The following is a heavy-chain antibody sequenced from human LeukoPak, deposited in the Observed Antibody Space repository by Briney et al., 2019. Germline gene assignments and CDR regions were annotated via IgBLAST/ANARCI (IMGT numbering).Heavy chain of an antibody. CDR1: GFTFSDYY. J-gene: IGHJ4*02. V-gene: IGHV3-11*03. CDR3: ARISGSYVFDY. CDR2: ISSSSYT. Sequence: GGSLRLSCTASGFTFSDYYMSWIRQAPGKGMEWVSYISSSSYTNYADSVKGRFTISRDNAKNSLYLQMNSLRAEDTAVYYCARISGSYVFDYWGQGTLVTVSS. D-gene: IGHD1-26*01.